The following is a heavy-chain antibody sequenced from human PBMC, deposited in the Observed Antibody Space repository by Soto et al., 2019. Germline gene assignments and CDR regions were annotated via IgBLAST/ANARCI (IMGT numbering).Heavy chain of an antibody. V-gene: IGHV1-24*01. D-gene: IGHD6-19*01. CDR3: ATASWQWLVEGVGWFDP. Sequence: ASVKVSCKVSGYTLTELSIHWVRQAPGKGLEWMGGFDPEDGETIYAQKFQGRVTMTEDTSTDTAYMELSSLRSEDTAVYYCATASWQWLVEGVGWFDPWGQGTLVSVSS. CDR1: GYTLTELS. CDR2: FDPEDGET. J-gene: IGHJ5*02.